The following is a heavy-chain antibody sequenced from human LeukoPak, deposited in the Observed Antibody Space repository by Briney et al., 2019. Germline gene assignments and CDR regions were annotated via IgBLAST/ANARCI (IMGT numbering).Heavy chain of an antibody. V-gene: IGHV3-74*01. J-gene: IGHJ4*02. CDR2: INSDGSST. CDR3: ARVGRITIFGVANTVDY. CDR1: GFTFSSYW. Sequence: GGSLRLSCAASGFTFSSYWMHWVRQAPGKRLVWVSRINSDGSSTSYADSVKGRFTISRDNAKNTLYLQMNSLRAEDTAVYYCARVGRITIFGVANTVDYWGQGTLVTVSS. D-gene: IGHD3-3*01.